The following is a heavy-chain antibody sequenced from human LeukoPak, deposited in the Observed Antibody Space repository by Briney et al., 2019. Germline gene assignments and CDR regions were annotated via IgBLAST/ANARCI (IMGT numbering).Heavy chain of an antibody. J-gene: IGHJ4*02. CDR1: GYKFTNYW. CDR2: IYPRDSDT. CDR3: ARTGVIITGLDY. Sequence: GESLKISCKGSGYKFTNYWIAWVRQMPGQGLEWLGIIYPRDSDTRYSPSFQGQVSISVDTSIDTAYLQWSSVKASDTAMYYCARTGVIITGLDYWGQGTLVTVSS. V-gene: IGHV5-51*01. D-gene: IGHD3-10*01.